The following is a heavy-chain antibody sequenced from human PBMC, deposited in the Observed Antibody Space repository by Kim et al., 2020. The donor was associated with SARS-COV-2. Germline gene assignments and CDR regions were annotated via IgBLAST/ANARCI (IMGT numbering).Heavy chain of an antibody. V-gene: IGHV4-34*01. CDR1: GGSFSGYY. CDR2: INHSGST. J-gene: IGHJ3*02. D-gene: IGHD5-18*01. Sequence: SETLSLTCAVYGGSFSGYYWSWIRQPPGKGLEWIGEINHSGSTNYNPSLKSRVTISVDTSKNQFSLKLSSVTAADTAVYYCAISPVDTAMVTAFDIWGQG. CDR3: AISPVDTAMVTAFDI.